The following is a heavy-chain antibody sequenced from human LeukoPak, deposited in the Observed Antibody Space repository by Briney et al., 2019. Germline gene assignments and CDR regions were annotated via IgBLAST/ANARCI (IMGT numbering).Heavy chain of an antibody. J-gene: IGHJ4*02. Sequence: PGGSLSLSCAASGFTFSNYAMTWVPQAAGRGLVWASSISGSGSGGSIYYADSVKGRFTISSDNSKNTLLLQINSLRAEDTAVYYCAKGLDMVRGLDHVWGQGTLVTVYS. D-gene: IGHD3-10*01. CDR2: ISGSGSGGSI. V-gene: IGHV3-23*01. CDR3: AKGLDMVRGLDHV. CDR1: GFTFSNYA.